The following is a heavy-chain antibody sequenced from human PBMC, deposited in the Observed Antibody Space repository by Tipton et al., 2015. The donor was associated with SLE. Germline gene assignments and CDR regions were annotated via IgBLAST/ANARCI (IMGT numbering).Heavy chain of an antibody. Sequence: LRLSCTISGGSISSYYWTWIRQSPGKGLEWIGYVYVSGSTNYNPSLKSRVTISVDTSKNQLSLKLTPVTAADTAVYYCARGAKERITLVRVRPYYFDYWGQGSLVTVSS. CDR2: VYVSGST. J-gene: IGHJ4*01. V-gene: IGHV4-59*12. CDR1: GGSISSYY. CDR3: ARGAKERITLVRVRPYYFDY. D-gene: IGHD3-10*01.